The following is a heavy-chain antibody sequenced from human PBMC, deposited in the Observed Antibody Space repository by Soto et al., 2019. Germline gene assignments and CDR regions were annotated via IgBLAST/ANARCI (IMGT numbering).Heavy chain of an antibody. D-gene: IGHD6-13*01. CDR1: GFIFSTYA. V-gene: IGHV3-23*01. CDR3: AKDRGDSSWPYFDF. J-gene: IGHJ4*02. Sequence: EVQLLESGGGLVQPGGSLRLPCTASGFIFSTYAMGWVCQAPGKRLEWVSLISASGTVYYADSVEGRFTISRDNSKNTLTLQMNGLRAEDSAIYYCAKDRGDSSWPYFDFWGQGTPVTVSS. CDR2: ISASGTV.